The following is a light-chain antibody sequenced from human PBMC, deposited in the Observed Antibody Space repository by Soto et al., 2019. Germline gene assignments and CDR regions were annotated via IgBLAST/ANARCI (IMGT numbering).Light chain of an antibody. Sequence: QSVLTQPPSVSGAPRQRVTISCSGSSSNIGSNTVTWYQQLPGTAPKLLIHTNNQRPSGVPDRFSGSKSGTSASLAISGLQSEDEADYHCAAWDDSLNGFVAFGGGTKLTVL. CDR3: AAWDDSLNGFVA. CDR2: TNN. V-gene: IGLV1-44*01. J-gene: IGLJ2*01. CDR1: SSNIGSNT.